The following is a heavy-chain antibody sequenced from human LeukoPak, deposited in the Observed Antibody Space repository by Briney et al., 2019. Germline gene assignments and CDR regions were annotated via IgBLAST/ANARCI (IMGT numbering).Heavy chain of an antibody. J-gene: IGHJ4*02. CDR3: ARARELFYFDS. CDR1: GGSISSYY. V-gene: IGHV4-59*01. Sequence: SETLSLTCTVSGGSISSYYWSWIRQPPGKGLEWIGFFYSGSTNYNPSLKSRVTISVDTSKSQFSLNLSSVTAADTAVYYCARARELFYFDSWGQGTVVTVSS. D-gene: IGHD1-26*01. CDR2: FYSGST.